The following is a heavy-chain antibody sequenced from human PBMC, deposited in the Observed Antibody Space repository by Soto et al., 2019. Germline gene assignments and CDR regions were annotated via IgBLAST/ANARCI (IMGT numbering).Heavy chain of an antibody. J-gene: IGHJ1*01. Sequence: PGGSPRLSCAASGFTFSSYAMSWVRQAPEKGLEWVSAISGSGGSTYYADSVKGRFTISRDNSKNTLYLQMNSLRAEDTAVYYCTNWGQVDFWSGYYKYFQHWGQGTLVTVSS. CDR3: TNWGQVDFWSGYYKYFQH. D-gene: IGHD3-3*01. CDR1: GFTFSSYA. CDR2: ISGSGGST. V-gene: IGHV3-23*01.